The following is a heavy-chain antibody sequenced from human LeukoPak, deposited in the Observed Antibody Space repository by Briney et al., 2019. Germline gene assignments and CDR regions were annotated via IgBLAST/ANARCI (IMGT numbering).Heavy chain of an antibody. CDR2: ISGSGGST. J-gene: IGHJ4*02. Sequence: GGSLRLSCAAPGFTFSSYAMSWVRQAPGKGLEWVSAISGSGGSTYYADSVKGRFTISRDNSKNTLYLQMNSLRAEDTAVYYCAKSEAVAGIADYWGQGTLVTVSS. D-gene: IGHD6-19*01. CDR1: GFTFSSYA. V-gene: IGHV3-23*01. CDR3: AKSEAVAGIADY.